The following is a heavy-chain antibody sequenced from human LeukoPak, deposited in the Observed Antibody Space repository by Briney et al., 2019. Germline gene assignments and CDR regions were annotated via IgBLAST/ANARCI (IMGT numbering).Heavy chain of an antibody. J-gene: IGHJ4*02. CDR3: TRVEVHGQSDY. Sequence: PSETLSLTCTVSGGSISSRGYYWSWIRQPPGKGLEWIGSIYYSGSTYYNPSLNSRVTISVDTSKNQFSLELRSVTAADTAVYYCTRVEVHGQSDYWGQGTLVTVSS. CDR2: IYYSGST. D-gene: IGHD1-1*01. CDR1: GGSISSRGYY. V-gene: IGHV4-39*07.